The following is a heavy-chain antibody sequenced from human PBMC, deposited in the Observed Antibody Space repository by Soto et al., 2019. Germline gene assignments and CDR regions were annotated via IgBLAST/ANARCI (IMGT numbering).Heavy chain of an antibody. V-gene: IGHV1-46*01. J-gene: IGHJ4*02. D-gene: IGHD5-18*01. CDR2: INPNGGIT. Sequence: QVQLVQSGAEVKKPGASVRVSCKASGYTFTHYYIHWVRQAPGQGLAWMGIINPNGGITTYAQKFRAGFSMTRDTSTSTVYLELSSLRSEDSAVYYCATSVNSAMAFDYWGQGTLVTVSS. CDR1: GYTFTHYY. CDR3: ATSVNSAMAFDY.